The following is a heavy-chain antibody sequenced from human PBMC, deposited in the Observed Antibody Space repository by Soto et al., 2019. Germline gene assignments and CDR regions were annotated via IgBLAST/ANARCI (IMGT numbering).Heavy chain of an antibody. CDR3: AKDRYGSGNNWFDP. J-gene: IGHJ5*02. Sequence: PGGSLRLSCAASGFTFSNFPMHWVRQAPGKGLEWVAVISYGGINNYYADSVKGRFTISRDNSNNTLYLQMNSLRAEDTAVYYCAKDRYGSGNNWFDPWGQGTLVTVSS. CDR2: ISYGGINN. V-gene: IGHV3-30-3*01. D-gene: IGHD3-10*01. CDR1: GFTFSNFP.